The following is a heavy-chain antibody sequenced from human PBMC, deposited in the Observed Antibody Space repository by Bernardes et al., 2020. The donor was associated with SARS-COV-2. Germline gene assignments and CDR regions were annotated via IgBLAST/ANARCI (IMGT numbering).Heavy chain of an antibody. CDR2: ISNGGGSSI. J-gene: IGHJ6*02. Sequence: GSLRLSCAASGFTFSTYGMVWVRQAPGEGLECLSYISNGGGSSIYYADSVKGRFTISRDNAKNALSLQMNSLRAEDTAIYYCVRGPESTITMFGVVTRYGMDVWGQVTTVTVSS. V-gene: IGHV3-48*03. CDR3: VRGPESTITMFGVVTRYGMDV. CDR1: GFTFSTYG. D-gene: IGHD3-3*01.